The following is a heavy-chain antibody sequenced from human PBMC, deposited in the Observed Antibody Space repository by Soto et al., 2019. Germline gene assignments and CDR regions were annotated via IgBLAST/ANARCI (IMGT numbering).Heavy chain of an antibody. D-gene: IGHD3-10*01. CDR2: MGYNGFT. CDR1: GGPMNNYY. V-gene: IGHV4-59*08. CDR3: ARQGFGELHGLVDV. Sequence: QVQLQESGPGLVKPSETLSLTCTISGGPMNNYYCSWFRQPRGQGLEWIGYMGYNGFTRYNPSLRSPVAISRDTAKNQFSLTLSSVTAADAALYDCARQGFGELHGLVDVWGQGITVTVSS. J-gene: IGHJ6*02.